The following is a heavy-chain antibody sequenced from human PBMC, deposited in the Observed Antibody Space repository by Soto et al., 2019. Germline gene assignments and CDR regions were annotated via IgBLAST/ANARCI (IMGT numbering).Heavy chain of an antibody. CDR2: IWYDGSNK. CDR3: ARERIAAAGIYYYDYGMDV. J-gene: IGHJ6*02. V-gene: IGHV3-33*01. CDR1: GFTFSSYG. Sequence: GGSLRLSCAASGFTFSSYGMHWVRQAPGKGLEWVAVIWYDGSNKYYADSVKGRFTISRDNSKNTLYLQMNSLRAEDTAVYYCARERIAAAGIYYYDYGMDVWAQGTTVTVSS. D-gene: IGHD6-13*01.